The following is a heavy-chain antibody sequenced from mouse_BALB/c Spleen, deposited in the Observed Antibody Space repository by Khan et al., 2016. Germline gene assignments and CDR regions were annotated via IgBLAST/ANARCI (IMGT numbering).Heavy chain of an antibody. Sequence: EVKLLESGGGLVQPGGSLKLSCAASGFDFSRFWMNWVRQAPGKGLEWIGEINPDSSTINYTPSLKDKFIIFRDNAKNTLYLQMSKVRSEDTALYDCVREGMIMTPWFAYWGQGTLVTVSA. J-gene: IGHJ3*01. D-gene: IGHD2-4*01. CDR2: INPDSSTI. V-gene: IGHV4-1*02. CDR1: GFDFSRFW. CDR3: VREGMIMTPWFAY.